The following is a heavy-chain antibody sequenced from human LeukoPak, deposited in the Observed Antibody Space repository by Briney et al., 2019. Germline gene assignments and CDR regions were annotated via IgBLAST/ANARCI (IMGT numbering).Heavy chain of an antibody. D-gene: IGHD6-6*01. CDR3: AKDLGTHSSSFYFDY. Sequence: PGGSLRLSCAASGFTFSNFGIHWVRQTPGKGLEWVAFTRYDGSNKYYADSVKGRFTIFRDNSKNTLYLQMNGLRAEDTAVYFCAKDLGTHSSSFYFDYWGQGTLVTVSS. J-gene: IGHJ4*02. CDR2: TRYDGSNK. V-gene: IGHV3-30*02. CDR1: GFTFSNFG.